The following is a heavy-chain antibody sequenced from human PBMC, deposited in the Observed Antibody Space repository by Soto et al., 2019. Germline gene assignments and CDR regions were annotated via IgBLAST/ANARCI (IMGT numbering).Heavy chain of an antibody. CDR2: VKPDGSDK. D-gene: IGHD1-1*01. J-gene: IGHJ1*01. V-gene: IGHV3-7*01. CDR3: ATDTHWPLSY. CDR1: GFTFSAFW. Sequence: GGSLRLSCAASGFTFSAFWMSWVRQAPGKGLEWVANVKPDGSDKYYVDSVKGRFTISRDNAKDSLYLQMISLRAEDTAVYYCATDTHWPLSYCGQGSLVPGSS.